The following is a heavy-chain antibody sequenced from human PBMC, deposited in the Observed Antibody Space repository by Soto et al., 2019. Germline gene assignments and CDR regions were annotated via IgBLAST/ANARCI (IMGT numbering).Heavy chain of an antibody. CDR1: GFTFSSYA. D-gene: IGHD5-18*01. CDR3: VTGTAMVPTDY. J-gene: IGHJ4*02. CDR2: ISSNGGST. V-gene: IGHV3-64D*06. Sequence: LRLSCSASGFTFSSYAMHWVRQSPGKGLEYVSAISSNGGSTYYADSVKGRFTISRDNSKNTLYLQMSSLRAEDTAVYYCVTGTAMVPTDYWGQGTLVTVSS.